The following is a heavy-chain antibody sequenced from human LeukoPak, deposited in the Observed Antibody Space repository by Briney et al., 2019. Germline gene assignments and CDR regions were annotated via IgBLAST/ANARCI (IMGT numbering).Heavy chain of an antibody. CDR1: GFTFSDYY. CDR3: ARDRRDGYNRFDY. CDR2: ISSSGSTI. D-gene: IGHD5-24*01. J-gene: IGHJ4*02. V-gene: IGHV3-11*01. Sequence: PGGSLRLSCAASGFTFSDYYMSWIRQAPGKGLEWVSYISSSGSTIYYADSVKGRFTISRDNAKSSLYLQMNSLRAEDTAVYYCARDRRDGYNRFDYWGQGTLVTVSS.